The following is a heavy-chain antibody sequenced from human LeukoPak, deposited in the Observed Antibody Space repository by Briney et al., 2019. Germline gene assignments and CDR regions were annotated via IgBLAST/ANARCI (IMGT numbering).Heavy chain of an antibody. CDR1: GFTFSNYA. D-gene: IGHD6-19*01. CDR3: ARRSGIAVAGAFDY. V-gene: IGHV3-23*01. J-gene: IGHJ4*02. CDR2: ISGSGDST. Sequence: GGSLRLSCAASGFTFSNYAMRWVRQAPGKGLEWASGISGSGDSTYYADSVKGRFTISRDNSKNTLYLQMNSLRAEDTAVYYCARRSGIAVAGAFDYWGQGTLVTVSS.